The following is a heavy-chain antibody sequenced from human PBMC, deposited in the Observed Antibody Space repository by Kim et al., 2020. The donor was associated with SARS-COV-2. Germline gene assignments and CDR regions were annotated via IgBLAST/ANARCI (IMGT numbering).Heavy chain of an antibody. CDR1: GFTLTNNA. J-gene: IGHJ4*02. V-gene: IGHV3-23*01. CDR3: AKDRGGSGWPGFDY. CDR2: IRASAETT. D-gene: IGHD6-19*01. Sequence: GGSLRLSCAASGFTLTNNAMSWVRQAPGRGLEWVSTIRASAETTYYAASVDGRFTISRDSAKHTLYLRLNTLRVDDTAVYYCAKDRGGSGWPGFDYWCQG.